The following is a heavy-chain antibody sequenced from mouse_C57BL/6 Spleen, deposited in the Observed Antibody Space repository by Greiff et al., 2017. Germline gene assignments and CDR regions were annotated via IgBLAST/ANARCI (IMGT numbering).Heavy chain of an antibody. V-gene: IGHV1-78*01. D-gene: IGHD1-1*02. CDR1: GYTFTDHT. J-gene: IGHJ2*01. Sequence: QVQLQQSDAELVKPGASVKISCKVSGYTFTDHTIHWMKQRPEQGLEWIGYIYPRDGSTKYNEKFKGKATLTADKSSSTAYMQLNSLTSEDSAVYCGARPRGIWSYYFDYWGQGTTLTVSS. CDR2: IYPRDGST. CDR3: ARPRGIWSYYFDY.